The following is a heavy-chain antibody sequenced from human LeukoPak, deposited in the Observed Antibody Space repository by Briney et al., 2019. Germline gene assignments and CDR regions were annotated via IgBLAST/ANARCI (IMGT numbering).Heavy chain of an antibody. CDR3: AKGVIRGVISWFDP. D-gene: IGHD3-10*01. CDR2: ISYDGSNK. J-gene: IGHJ5*02. V-gene: IGHV3-30*18. Sequence: PGRSLRLSCAASGFTFSSYGMHWVRQAPGKGLEWVAVISYDGSNKYYADSVKGRFTISRDNSKNTLYLEMNSLRAEDTAVYYCAKGVIRGVISWFDPWGQGTLVTVSS. CDR1: GFTFSSYG.